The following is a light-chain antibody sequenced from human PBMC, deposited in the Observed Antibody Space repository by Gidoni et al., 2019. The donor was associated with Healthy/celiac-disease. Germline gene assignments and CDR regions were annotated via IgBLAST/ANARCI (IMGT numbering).Light chain of an antibody. Sequence: DIVMTQSPLSLPVTPGEPAYISCRSSQSLLHSNGYNLLDWYLQKPGQSPQLLSYLGSNRASGVPDRFSGSRSGTDFTLKISRVEAEEVGVYYCMQALQTPPTFGGGTKVEIK. CDR2: LGS. CDR1: QSLLHSNGYNL. CDR3: MQALQTPPT. V-gene: IGKV2-28*01. J-gene: IGKJ4*01.